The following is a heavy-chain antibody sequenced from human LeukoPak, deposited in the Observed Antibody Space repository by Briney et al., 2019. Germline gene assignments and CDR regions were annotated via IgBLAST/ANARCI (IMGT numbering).Heavy chain of an antibody. V-gene: IGHV4-4*02. J-gene: IGHJ4*02. D-gene: IGHD6-19*01. CDR3: ARYDVGWYYFDY. Sequence: SETLSLTCVVSGGSISSSNWWSWVGQPPEMGLEWIGEIYHSGSTNYNPSLKSRVTISVDKSKNQFSLKLSSVTAADTAVYYCARYDVGWYYFDYWGQGTLVTVSS. CDR1: GGSISSSNW. CDR2: IYHSGST.